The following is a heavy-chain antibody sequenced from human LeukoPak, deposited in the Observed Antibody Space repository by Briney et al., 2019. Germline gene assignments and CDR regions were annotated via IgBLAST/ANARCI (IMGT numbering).Heavy chain of an antibody. D-gene: IGHD2-15*01. V-gene: IGHV3-15*01. CDR2: IKSKTDGGTT. Sequence: PGGSLRLSCAASGSTFSNAWMSWVPQAPGKGLVWGGRIKSKTDGGTTDYAAPVKGRFTISRDDSKNTLYLQMNSLKTEDTAVYYCTTDDVVVVAATRPKFDPWGQGTLVTVSS. CDR1: GSTFSNAW. J-gene: IGHJ5*02. CDR3: TTDDVVVVAATRPKFDP.